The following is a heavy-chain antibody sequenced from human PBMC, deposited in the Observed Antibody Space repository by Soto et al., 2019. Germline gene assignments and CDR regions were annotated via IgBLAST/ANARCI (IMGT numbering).Heavy chain of an antibody. J-gene: IGHJ6*02. Sequence: PGGSLSLSCVASGFTFVSHGVHWVRQAPGKGLEWVAVISYDETNEHYVDSVKGRFTISRDNSKSILYLQMNRLRPEDTAVYKCAKDLRTTISDYGMDVWGQGTTVTVSS. CDR3: AKDLRTTISDYGMDV. CDR1: GFTFVSHG. CDR2: ISYDETNE. V-gene: IGHV3-30*18.